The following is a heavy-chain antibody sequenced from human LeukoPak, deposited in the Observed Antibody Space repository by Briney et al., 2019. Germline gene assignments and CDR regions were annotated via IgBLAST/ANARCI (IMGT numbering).Heavy chain of an antibody. CDR2: IYYSGST. D-gene: IGHD3-16*01. Sequence: PSETLSLTCTVSGGSISSYYWSWIRQPPGKGLEWIGYIYYSGSTNYNPSLKSRVTISVDTSKNQFSLKLSSVTAADTAVYYCAREGESHFDYWGQGTLVTVSS. V-gene: IGHV4-59*01. CDR3: AREGESHFDY. J-gene: IGHJ4*02. CDR1: GGSISSYY.